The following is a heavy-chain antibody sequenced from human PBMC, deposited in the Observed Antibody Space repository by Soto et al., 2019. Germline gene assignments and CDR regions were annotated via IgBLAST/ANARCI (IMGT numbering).Heavy chain of an antibody. CDR3: ARSLDSGVHGGAFDI. CDR2: IYYSGST. V-gene: IGHV4-59*01. D-gene: IGHD4-17*01. Sequence: QVQLQESGPGLVKPSETLSLTCTVSGGSISSYYWSWIRQPPGKGLEWIGYIYYSGSTNYNPSLKTRVTISVDTSKNHCALTRSSVTAADTAVYYCARSLDSGVHGGAFDIRGQGTMVTVSS. J-gene: IGHJ3*02. CDR1: GGSISSYY.